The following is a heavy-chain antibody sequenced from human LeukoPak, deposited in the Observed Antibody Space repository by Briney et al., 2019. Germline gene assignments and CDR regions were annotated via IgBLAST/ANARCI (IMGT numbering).Heavy chain of an antibody. CDR3: AKHLA. CDR2: ISNDGSKT. Sequence: QPGGSLRLSCAASGFTFSSYVMHWVRQAPGKGLEWVAVISNDGSKTHYADSVKGRFTISRDNSKNTLYLQMNSLRAEDTAVYYCAKHLAWGQGTLVTVSS. V-gene: IGHV3-30-3*02. J-gene: IGHJ5*02. CDR1: GFTFSSYV.